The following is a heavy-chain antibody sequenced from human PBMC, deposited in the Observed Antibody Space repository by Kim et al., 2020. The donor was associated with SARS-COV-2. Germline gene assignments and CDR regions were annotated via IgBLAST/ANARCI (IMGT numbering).Heavy chain of an antibody. V-gene: IGHV4-59*08. J-gene: IGHJ5*01. Sequence: SGSTNYHPSLQGRVTLSVDTSKTQFSLKLFSVTAADTAVYYCARRRDRFDSWGQGTLVTVSS. CDR2: SGST. CDR3: ARRRDRFDS.